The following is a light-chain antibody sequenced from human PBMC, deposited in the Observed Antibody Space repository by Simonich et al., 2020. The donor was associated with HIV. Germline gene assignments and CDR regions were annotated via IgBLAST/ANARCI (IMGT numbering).Light chain of an antibody. V-gene: IGKV1-39*01. CDR2: AAS. J-gene: IGKJ1*01. Sequence: DIHMTQSPSSLSASVGDRVTITCRANQSISSYLNWYPQKPGKAPKLLIYAASSLQSGVPSRCSGSGSGTDFTLTISSLQPEDFATYYCQQSYSTPRTFGQGTKVEIK. CDR1: QSISSY. CDR3: QQSYSTPRT.